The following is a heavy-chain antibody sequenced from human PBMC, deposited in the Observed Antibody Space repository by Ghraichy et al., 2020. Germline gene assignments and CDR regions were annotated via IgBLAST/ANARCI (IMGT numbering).Heavy chain of an antibody. CDR1: GGTFSSYA. Sequence: SVKVSCKASGGTFSSYAISWVRQAPGQGLEWMGGIIPIFGTANYAQKFQGRVTITADESTSTAYMELSSLRSEDTAVYYCARDYDSSDYGRYPFDIWGQGTMVTVSS. V-gene: IGHV1-69*13. CDR3: ARDYDSSDYGRYPFDI. D-gene: IGHD3-22*01. CDR2: IIPIFGTA. J-gene: IGHJ3*02.